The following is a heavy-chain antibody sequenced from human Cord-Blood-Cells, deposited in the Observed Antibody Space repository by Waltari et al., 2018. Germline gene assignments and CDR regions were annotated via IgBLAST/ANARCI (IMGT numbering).Heavy chain of an antibody. D-gene: IGHD2-2*01. J-gene: IGHJ1*01. V-gene: IGHV1-69*09. CDR3: ARVPAATAEYFQH. Sequence: QVQLVQSGAEVKKPGSSVKVSCKASGGTFSSYAISWVRQAPGQGLEWMGRIIPILGIANYAQKFQGRVTITADKSTSTAYMELSSLRSEDTAVYYRARVPAATAEYFQHWGQGTLVTVSS. CDR2: IIPILGIA. CDR1: GGTFSSYA.